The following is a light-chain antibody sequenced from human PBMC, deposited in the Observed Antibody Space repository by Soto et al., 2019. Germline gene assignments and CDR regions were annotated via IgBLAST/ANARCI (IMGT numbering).Light chain of an antibody. CDR3: QQYYTTLT. V-gene: IGKV4-1*01. Sequence: DIVMTQSPDSLAVSLGERATINCKSSQSVLLTSNNKNYFAWYQQKPGQPPKVLISWASTRESGVPDRFSGSGSGTDSTLTITSLQDEDVAVYYCQQYYTTLTFGGGTKVEIK. CDR2: WAS. J-gene: IGKJ4*01. CDR1: QSVLLTSNNKNY.